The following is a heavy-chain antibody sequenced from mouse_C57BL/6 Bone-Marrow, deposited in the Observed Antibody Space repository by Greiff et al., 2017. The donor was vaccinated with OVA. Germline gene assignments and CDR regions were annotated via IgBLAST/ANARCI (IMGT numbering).Heavy chain of an antibody. Sequence: QVQLQQPGAELVKPGASVKMSCKASGYPFTSYWITWVKQRPGQGLEWIGDLYPGSGSTNYNEKFKSKATLTVDTSSSTAYMQLSSLTSEDSAVYYCAITTVVAPFDYWGQGTTLTVSS. CDR2: LYPGSGST. V-gene: IGHV1-55*01. D-gene: IGHD1-1*01. CDR1: GYPFTSYW. J-gene: IGHJ2*01. CDR3: AITTVVAPFDY.